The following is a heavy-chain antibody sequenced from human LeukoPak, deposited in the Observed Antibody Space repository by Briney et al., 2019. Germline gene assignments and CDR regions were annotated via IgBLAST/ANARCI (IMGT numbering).Heavy chain of an antibody. J-gene: IGHJ4*02. Sequence: GGSLRLSCAASGFTFSSYAMSWVRQAPGKGLEWVSAISGSGGSTYYADSVKGRFTISRDNYKNTLYLQMNSLRAEDTDVYYCAKVEYYDFWSGYYRSAGFDYWGQGTLVTVSS. CDR3: AKVEYYDFWSGYYRSAGFDY. CDR1: GFTFSSYA. V-gene: IGHV3-23*01. CDR2: ISGSGGST. D-gene: IGHD3-3*01.